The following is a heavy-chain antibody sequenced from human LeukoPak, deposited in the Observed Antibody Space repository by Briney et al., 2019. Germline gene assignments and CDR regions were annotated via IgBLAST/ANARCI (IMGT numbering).Heavy chain of an antibody. Sequence: GGSLRLSCAASGFTFSSYAMSWVRQAPGKGLEWVSGLSGSGDDTDYADSVKGRFTISRDNSKSTVYLQMNSLRAEDTAVYYCAVQRGGDGYNTFDYWGQGTLVTVSS. D-gene: IGHD5-24*01. CDR3: AVQRGGDGYNTFDY. CDR2: LSGSGDDT. V-gene: IGHV3-23*01. CDR1: GFTFSSYA. J-gene: IGHJ4*02.